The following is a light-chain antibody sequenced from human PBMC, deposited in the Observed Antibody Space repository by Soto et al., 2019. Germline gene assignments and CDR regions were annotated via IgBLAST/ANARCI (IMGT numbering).Light chain of an antibody. CDR3: QTWGTGIVL. CDR2: LNSDGSH. CDR1: SGHSTYA. Sequence: QPVLTQSPSASASLGASVKLTCTLSSGHSTYAIAWHQQQPEKGPRYLMKLNSDGSHNKGDGIPDRFSGSRSGAEWYLTISSLQSEDEADYFCQTWGTGIVLFGGGTTVTVL. V-gene: IGLV4-69*01. J-gene: IGLJ2*01.